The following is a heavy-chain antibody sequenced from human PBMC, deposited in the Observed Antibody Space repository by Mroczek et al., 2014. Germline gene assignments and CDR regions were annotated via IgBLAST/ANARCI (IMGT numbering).Heavy chain of an antibody. D-gene: IGHD3-22*01. J-gene: IGHJ3*02. CDR3: ARDSPYYYDSSPVGDDAFDI. V-gene: IGHV3-33*01. CDR1: GFTFSSYG. Sequence: VQLLESGGGVVQPGRSLRLSCAASGFTFSSYGMHWVRQAPGKGLEWVAVIWYDGSNKYYADSVKGRFTISRDNSKNTLYLQMNSLRAEDTAVYYCARDSPYYYDSSPVGDDAFDIWGQGTMVTVSS. CDR2: IWYDGSNK.